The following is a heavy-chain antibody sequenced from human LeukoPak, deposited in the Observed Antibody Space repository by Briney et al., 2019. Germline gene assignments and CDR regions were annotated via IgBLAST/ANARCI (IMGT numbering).Heavy chain of an antibody. CDR1: GYTFTGYY. CDR2: INPNSGGT. V-gene: IGHV1-2*02. Sequence: ASVKVSCKASGYTFTGYYMHWVRQAPGQGLEWMGWINPNSGGTNYAQKFQGRVTMTRDTSISTAYTELSRLRSDDTAVYYCARDRGSGHDYYYYYYMDVWGKGTTVTVSS. CDR3: ARDRGSGHDYYYYYYMDV. J-gene: IGHJ6*03. D-gene: IGHD5-12*01.